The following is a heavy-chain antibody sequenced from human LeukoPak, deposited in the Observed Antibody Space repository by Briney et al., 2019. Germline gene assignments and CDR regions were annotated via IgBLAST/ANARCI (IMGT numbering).Heavy chain of an antibody. D-gene: IGHD4-11*01. CDR2: ISGSSTYI. Sequence: GGSLKLSCAASGFPFSAYSMNWVRQAPGKGLEWVSSISGSSTYIYYADSVKGRFTISRDNAKNSLYLQMNSLRAEDTAVYYCARDLRSSNSAGSWGQGTLVTVSS. J-gene: IGHJ5*02. CDR1: GFPFSAYS. V-gene: IGHV3-21*01. CDR3: ARDLRSSNSAGS.